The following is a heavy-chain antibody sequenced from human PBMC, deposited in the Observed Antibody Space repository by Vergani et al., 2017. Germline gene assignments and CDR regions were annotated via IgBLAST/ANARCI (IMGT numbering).Heavy chain of an antibody. CDR1: GYTFTGYY. CDR3: ASSRTRGVVPAAMGY. V-gene: IGHV1-2*02. D-gene: IGHD2-2*01. J-gene: IGHJ4*02. Sequence: QVQLVQSGAEVQKPGASVKVSCKASGYTFTGYYMHWVRQAPGQGLEWMGWINPNSGGTNYAQKFQGRVTMTRDTSISTAYMELSRLRSDDTAVYYCASSRTRGVVPAAMGYWGQGTLVTVSS. CDR2: INPNSGGT.